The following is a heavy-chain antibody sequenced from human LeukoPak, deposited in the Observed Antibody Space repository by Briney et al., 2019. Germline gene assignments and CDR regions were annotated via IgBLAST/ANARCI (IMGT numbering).Heavy chain of an antibody. Sequence: ASVKVSCKASGYTFTSYDINWVRQATGQGLEWMGWVNPNSGNTGYAQNFQGRVTMTRDTSTSTAYMELSSLSSEDTAVYYCARVTYYHILTGSYSGGDFDHWGQGTLVTVSS. D-gene: IGHD3-9*01. CDR3: ARVTYYHILTGSYSGGDFDH. CDR1: GYTFTSYD. J-gene: IGHJ4*02. CDR2: VNPNSGNT. V-gene: IGHV1-8*01.